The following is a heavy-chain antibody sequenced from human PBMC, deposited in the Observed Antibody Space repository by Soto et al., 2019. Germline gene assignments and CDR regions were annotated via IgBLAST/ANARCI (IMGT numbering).Heavy chain of an antibody. CDR1: CGSISSSSYY. CDR3: ARSIRYYSDSSGYPDY. V-gene: IGHV4-39*01. D-gene: IGHD3-22*01. Sequence: PSETLSLTCTVSCGSISSSSYYWDWIRQPPGKGLEWIGSFYYSGSTYYNPSLKSRVTISVDTSKNQFSLKLSSVTAADTAVYYCARSIRYYSDSSGYPDYWGQGTLVTVSS. J-gene: IGHJ4*02. CDR2: FYYSGST.